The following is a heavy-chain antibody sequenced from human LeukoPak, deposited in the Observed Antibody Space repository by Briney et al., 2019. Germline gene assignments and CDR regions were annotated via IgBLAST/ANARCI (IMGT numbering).Heavy chain of an antibody. CDR1: GGSISSYY. Sequence: SETLSLTCTVSGGSISSYYWSWIRQPAGKGLERIGRIYTSGSTNYNPSLKSRVTMSVDTSKNQFSLKLSSVTAADTAVYYCARIHYDFWSGYSSRDAFDIWGQGTMVTVSS. V-gene: IGHV4-4*07. CDR2: IYTSGST. J-gene: IGHJ3*02. D-gene: IGHD3-3*01. CDR3: ARIHYDFWSGYSSRDAFDI.